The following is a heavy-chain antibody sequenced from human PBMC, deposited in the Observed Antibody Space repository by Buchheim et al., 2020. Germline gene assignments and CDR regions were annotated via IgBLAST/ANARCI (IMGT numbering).Heavy chain of an antibody. D-gene: IGHD3-3*01. Sequence: QVQLVESGGGVVQPGRSLRLSCAASGFTFSSYGMHWVRQAPGKGLEWVAVISYDGSNKYYADPVKGRFTISRDNSKNTLYLQMNSLRAEDTAVYYCAKDQYDFWSGYPSSGMDVWGQGTT. V-gene: IGHV3-30*18. CDR2: ISYDGSNK. J-gene: IGHJ6*01. CDR3: AKDQYDFWSGYPSSGMDV. CDR1: GFTFSSYG.